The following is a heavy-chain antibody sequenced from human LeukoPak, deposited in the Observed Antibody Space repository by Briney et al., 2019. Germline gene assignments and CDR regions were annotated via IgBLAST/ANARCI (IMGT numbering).Heavy chain of an antibody. CDR2: IYSGDTT. CDR1: GPRIIKK. Sequence: GGSLRLSCVDLGGPRIIKKKTWVRKAPGKGLEGVSIIYSGDTTYYADSVKGRFTISRDNSKSTVYLQMNSLRAEDTAVYYCARARQWLGVFDYWGQGTLVTVSS. J-gene: IGHJ4*02. V-gene: IGHV3-53*01. CDR3: ARARQWLGVFDY. D-gene: IGHD6-19*01.